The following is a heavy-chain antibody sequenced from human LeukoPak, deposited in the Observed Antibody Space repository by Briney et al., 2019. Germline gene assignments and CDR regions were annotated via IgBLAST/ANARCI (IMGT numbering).Heavy chain of an antibody. D-gene: IGHD6-6*01. CDR3: ARDQPYSSSSDYYYGMDV. J-gene: IGHJ6*02. CDR1: GFTVSSNY. CDR2: IYSGGST. Sequence: PGGSLRLSCAASGFTVSSNYMSWVRQAPGKGLEWVSVIYSGGSTYYADSVKGRFTISRDNSKNMLYLQMNSLRAEDTAVYYCARDQPYSSSSDYYYGMDVWGQGTTVTVSS. V-gene: IGHV3-66*02.